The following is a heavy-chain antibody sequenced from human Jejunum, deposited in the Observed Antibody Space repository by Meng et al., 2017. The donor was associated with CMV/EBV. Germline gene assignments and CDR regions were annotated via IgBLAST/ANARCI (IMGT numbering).Heavy chain of an antibody. Sequence: SGLTINNAWMHWVRQGPGKGLEWVSRINGGGSSTSYADSVKGRFTVSRDNGKNIVYLQMNSLRAEDTAVYYCARGTGNYGDWDCWGQGTLVTVSS. D-gene: IGHD1-7*01. V-gene: IGHV3-74*01. J-gene: IGHJ4*02. CDR1: GLTINNAW. CDR2: INGGGSST. CDR3: ARGTGNYGDWDC.